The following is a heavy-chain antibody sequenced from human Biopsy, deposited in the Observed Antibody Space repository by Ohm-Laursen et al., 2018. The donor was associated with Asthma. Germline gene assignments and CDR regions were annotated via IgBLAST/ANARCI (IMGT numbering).Heavy chain of an antibody. V-gene: IGHV3-30*04. J-gene: IGHJ3*02. CDR1: GFTFSIYY. Sequence: RSLRLSCAASGFTFSIYYMLWVRQAPGKGLEWVSVISCDGSTKFYADSVKGRFTLSRDNSRNTLYLQMNSLRVEDTDIYYCERANEGWTSSQDDALDNWGQGTMVTVSS. CDR2: ISCDGSTK. D-gene: IGHD3/OR15-3a*01. CDR3: ERANEGWTSSQDDALDN.